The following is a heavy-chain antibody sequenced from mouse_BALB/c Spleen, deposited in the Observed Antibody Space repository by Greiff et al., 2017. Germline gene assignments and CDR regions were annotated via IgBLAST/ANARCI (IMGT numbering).Heavy chain of an antibody. CDR2: IWSDGST. D-gene: IGHD1-1*01. CDR1: GFSLTSYG. CDR3: ARHYYGSSYAMDY. Sequence: VQLQESGPDLVAPSQSLSITCTVSGFSLTSYGVHWVRQPPGKGLEWLVVIWSDGSTTYNAALKSRLSISKDNSKSHAFLKMNSRQTDDSAMYYCARHYYGSSYAMDYWGQGTSVTVSS. V-gene: IGHV2-6-2*01. J-gene: IGHJ4*01.